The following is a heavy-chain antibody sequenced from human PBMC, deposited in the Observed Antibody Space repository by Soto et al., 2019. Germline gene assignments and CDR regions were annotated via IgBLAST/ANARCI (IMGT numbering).Heavy chain of an antibody. Sequence: QVQLQESGPGLVKPSQTLSLTCTVSGGSISSGNYYWSWIRQPPGKGLEWIGFISYSGSTYYSTSLKSRVTISVYTSKSQFSLNLSFVTAAYTAVYYCATMGTPATGLYFFDYWGQGSRVTVSS. CDR3: ATMGTPATGLYFFDY. V-gene: IGHV4-30-4*01. D-gene: IGHD2-15*01. CDR2: ISYSGST. J-gene: IGHJ4*02. CDR1: GGSISSGNYY.